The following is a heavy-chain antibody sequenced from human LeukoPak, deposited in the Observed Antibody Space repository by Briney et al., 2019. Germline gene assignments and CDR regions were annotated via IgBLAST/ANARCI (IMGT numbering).Heavy chain of an antibody. D-gene: IGHD6-19*01. J-gene: IGHJ4*02. CDR2: ISSSSSYI. CDR1: GFTFSDYY. V-gene: IGHV3-11*06. Sequence: GGSLRLSCAASGFTFSDYYMSWIRQAPGKGLEWVSYISSSSSYINYADSVKGRFTISRDNAKNSLYLQMNSLRAEDTAVYYCARVLAVAGTRYFDYWGQGTLATVSS. CDR3: ARVLAVAGTRYFDY.